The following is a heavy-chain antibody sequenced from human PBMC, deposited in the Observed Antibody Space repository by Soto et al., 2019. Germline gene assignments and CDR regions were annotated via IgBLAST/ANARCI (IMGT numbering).Heavy chain of an antibody. D-gene: IGHD3-16*01. CDR2: ITGSGGST. Sequence: EVQLLESGGGLVQPGGSLRLSCAASGFSFSSYVMSWVRQAPGKGLEWVSSITGSGGSTYYADSVKGRLTISRDNSKNTLYLQVNSLRAEDTAIYYCAKYVTPTSGGPEYWGQGTLVTVSS. CDR3: AKYVTPTSGGPEY. J-gene: IGHJ4*02. V-gene: IGHV3-23*01. CDR1: GFSFSSYV.